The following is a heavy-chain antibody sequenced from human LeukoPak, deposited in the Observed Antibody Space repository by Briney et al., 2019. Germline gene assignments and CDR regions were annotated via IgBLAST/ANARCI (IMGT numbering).Heavy chain of an antibody. CDR2: SYYSGST. Sequence: SETLSLTCTVSGGSISSYYWSLIRQPPGKGLEWIGYSYYSGSTNYNPSLKSRVTISVDTSKNQFSLKLSSVTAADTAVYYCARQSCSGGSCYPRPYWYFDLWGRGTLVTVSS. CDR1: GGSISSYY. D-gene: IGHD2-15*01. J-gene: IGHJ2*01. V-gene: IGHV4-59*08. CDR3: ARQSCSGGSCYPRPYWYFDL.